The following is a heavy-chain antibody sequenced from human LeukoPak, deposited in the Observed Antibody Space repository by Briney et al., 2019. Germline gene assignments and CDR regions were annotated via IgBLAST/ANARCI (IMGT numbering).Heavy chain of an antibody. CDR2: INHSGST. CDR1: GGSFSGYY. J-gene: IGHJ4*02. V-gene: IGHV4-34*01. CDR3: ARSYIVLMVYAGFDY. Sequence: KPSETLSLTCAVYGGSFSGYYWSWIRQPPGKGLEWIGEINHSGSTNYNPSLKSRVTISVDTSKNQFSPKLSSVTAADTAVYYCARSYIVLMVYAGFDYWGQGTLVTASS. D-gene: IGHD2-8*01.